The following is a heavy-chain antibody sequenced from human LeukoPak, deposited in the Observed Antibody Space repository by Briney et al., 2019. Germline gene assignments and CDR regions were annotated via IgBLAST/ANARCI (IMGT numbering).Heavy chain of an antibody. Sequence: GGSLRLSCAASGITFSSYSMIWVRQAPGKGLEWVSSISSSSSYIYYADSVKGRFTISRDNAKNSLYLQMNSLRAEDTAVYFWASGQQLILGYWGQGTLVTVSS. V-gene: IGHV3-21*01. CDR1: GITFSSYS. J-gene: IGHJ4*02. CDR2: ISSSSSYI. D-gene: IGHD6-13*01. CDR3: ASGQQLILGY.